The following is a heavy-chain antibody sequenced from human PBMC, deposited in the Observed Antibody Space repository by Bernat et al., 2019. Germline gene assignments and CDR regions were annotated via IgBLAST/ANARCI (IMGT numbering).Heavy chain of an antibody. Sequence: QVQLVQSGAEVKKPGASVKVSCKASGYTFTSYYMHWVRQAPGQGLEWMGIINPSGGSTSYAQKFQGRGTMTRDTSTSTVYMELSSMRSEDTAVYYCARVSPPGGYPEYGSYWGQGTLVTVSS. CDR2: INPSGGST. J-gene: IGHJ4*02. V-gene: IGHV1-46*01. CDR3: ARVSPPGGYPEYGSY. D-gene: IGHD5-12*01. CDR1: GYTFTSYY.